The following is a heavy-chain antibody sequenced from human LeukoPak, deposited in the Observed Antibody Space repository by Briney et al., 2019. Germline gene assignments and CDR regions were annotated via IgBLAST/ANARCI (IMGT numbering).Heavy chain of an antibody. J-gene: IGHJ5*02. CDR3: AKGKAAGAVDWFDP. D-gene: IGHD6-13*01. V-gene: IGHV3-23*01. CDR2: ITGGGDT. CDR1: GFTVSNYA. Sequence: GGSRRLSCAASGFTVSNYAMMWVRQAPGKGLEWVSSITGGGDTYYVDSVKGRFTVSRDNSKNTLYLQINSLTADDTALYYCAKGKAAGAVDWFDPWGQGTLVTVSS.